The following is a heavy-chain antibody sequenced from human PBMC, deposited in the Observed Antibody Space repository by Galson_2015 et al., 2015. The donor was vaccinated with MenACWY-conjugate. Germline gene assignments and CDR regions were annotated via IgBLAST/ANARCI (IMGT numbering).Heavy chain of an antibody. Sequence: QSGAEVKKPGESLRISCKGSGYSFTSYWISWVRQMPGKGLEWMGRIDPSDSYTNYSPSFQGHVTISADKSISTAYLQWSSLKASDTAMYYCAKQSRYDSSGAIDYWGQGSLVTVSSGGDYGMDVSGQGTTVTVSS. J-gene: IGHJ6*02. CDR2: IDPSDSYT. V-gene: IGHV5-10-1*01. D-gene: IGHD3-22*01. CDR1: GYSFTSYW. CDR3: AKQSRYDSSGAIDYWGQGSLVTVSSGGDYGMDV.